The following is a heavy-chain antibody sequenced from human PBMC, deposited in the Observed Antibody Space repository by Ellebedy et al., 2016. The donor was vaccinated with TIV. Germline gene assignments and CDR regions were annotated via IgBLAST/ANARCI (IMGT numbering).Heavy chain of an antibody. CDR2: IYTSGST. Sequence: SETLSLXXTVSGGSISSYYWSWIRQPAGKGLEWIGRIYTSGSTNYNPSLKSRVTMSVDTSKNQFSLKLNSVTAADTAVYYCARGSREVRGVIQFDYWGQGTLVTVSS. V-gene: IGHV4-4*07. J-gene: IGHJ4*02. CDR3: ARGSREVRGVIQFDY. CDR1: GGSISSYY. D-gene: IGHD3-10*01.